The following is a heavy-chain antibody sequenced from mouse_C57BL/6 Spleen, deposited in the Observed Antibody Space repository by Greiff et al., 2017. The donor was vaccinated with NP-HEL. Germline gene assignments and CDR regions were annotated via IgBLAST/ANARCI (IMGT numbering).Heavy chain of an antibody. CDR2: IYPRSGNT. D-gene: IGHD3-2*01. CDR3: ARRRVDSPY. CDR1: GYTFTSYG. V-gene: IGHV1-81*01. Sequence: QVHVKQSGAELARPGASVKLSCKASGYTFTSYGISWVKQRTGQGLEWIGEIYPRSGNTYYNEKFKGKATLTADKSSSTAYMELRSLTSEDSAVYFCARRRVDSPYWGQGTTLTVSS. J-gene: IGHJ2*01.